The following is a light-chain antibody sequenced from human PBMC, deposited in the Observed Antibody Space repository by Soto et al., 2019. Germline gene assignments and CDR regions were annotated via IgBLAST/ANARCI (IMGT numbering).Light chain of an antibody. CDR2: DVS. CDR3: CSYTGRSTHV. CDR1: SSDVGGYNF. V-gene: IGLV2-14*01. J-gene: IGLJ1*01. Sequence: QSALTQPASVSGSPGQSITISCTGTSSDVGGYNFVSWYQQHPGKAPKLIIYDVSNRPSGVSYRFSGSKSGNTASLTISGLQAEDEADYYCCSYTGRSTHVFGPGNKVTVL.